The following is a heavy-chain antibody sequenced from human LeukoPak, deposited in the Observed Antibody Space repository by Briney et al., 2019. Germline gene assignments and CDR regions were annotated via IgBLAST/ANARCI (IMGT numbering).Heavy chain of an antibody. CDR2: ISGSGGST. D-gene: IGHD2-2*01. J-gene: IGHJ5*02. V-gene: IGHV3-23*01. CDR3: ARGVVPAAIPAWFDP. CDR1: GFTFSSYA. Sequence: TGGSLRLSCAASGFTFSSYAMSWVRQAPGKGLEWVSAISGSGGSTYYADSVKGRFTISRDNSKNTLYLQMNSLRAEDTAVYYCARGVVPAAIPAWFDPWGQGTLVTVSS.